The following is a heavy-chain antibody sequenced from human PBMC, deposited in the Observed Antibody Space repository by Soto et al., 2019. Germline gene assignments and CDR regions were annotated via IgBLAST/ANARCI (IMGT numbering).Heavy chain of an antibody. V-gene: IGHV3-64*01. J-gene: IGHJ4*02. D-gene: IGHD2-15*01. CDR1: GFTFSSYA. Sequence: EVQLVESGGGLVQPGGSLRLSCAASGFTFSSYAMHWVRQAPGKGLEYVSAISSNGGSTYYANSVKGRFTISRDNSKNTLYLQMGSLRAEDMAVYYCARDSGNYFEYWGQGTLVTVSS. CDR2: ISSNGGST. CDR3: ARDSGNYFEY.